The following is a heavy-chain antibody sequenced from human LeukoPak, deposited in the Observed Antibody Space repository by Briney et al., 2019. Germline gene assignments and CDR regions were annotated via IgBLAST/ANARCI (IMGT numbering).Heavy chain of an antibody. Sequence: APVTVSCKASGFTFTGYYVQWVRQAPGQGLEWMGWINPNTGGTNYAQKFQGRVTMTRDTSINTAYMELSRLSSDDTAVYYCARGLTYYYYYSYMNVWGKGTTVTVSS. J-gene: IGHJ6*03. CDR1: GFTFTGYY. CDR2: INPNTGGT. CDR3: ARGLTYYYYYSYMNV. V-gene: IGHV1-2*02.